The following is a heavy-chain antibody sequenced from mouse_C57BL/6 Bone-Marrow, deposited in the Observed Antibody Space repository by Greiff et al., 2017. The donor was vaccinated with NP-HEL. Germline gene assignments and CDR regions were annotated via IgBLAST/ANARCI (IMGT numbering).Heavy chain of an antibody. D-gene: IGHD1-1*01. J-gene: IGHJ2*01. Sequence: EVKLVESGPGLVKPSQSLSLTCSVPGYSITSGYYWNWIRQFPGNKLEWMGYISYDGSNNYNPSLKNRISITRDTSKNQFFLKLNSVTTEDTATYYCARDHYYGSSPYYFDYWGQGTTLTVSS. CDR1: GYSITSGYY. CDR3: ARDHYYGSSPYYFDY. V-gene: IGHV3-6*01. CDR2: ISYDGSN.